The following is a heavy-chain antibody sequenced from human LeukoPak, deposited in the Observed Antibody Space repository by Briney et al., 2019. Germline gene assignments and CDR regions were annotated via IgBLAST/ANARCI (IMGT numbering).Heavy chain of an antibody. J-gene: IGHJ4*02. CDR2: ISGSGDTT. V-gene: IGHV3-23*01. CDR3: AKRYCSSTSCYTDY. D-gene: IGHD2-2*02. CDR1: GFTFSRYG. Sequence: PGGSLRLSCAASGFTFSRYGMNWVRQAPGKGLEWVSGISGSGDTTYYADSVKGRFTISRDNSKNTLYLQMNSLRAEDTAVYYCAKRYCSSTSCYTDYWGQGTLVTVSS.